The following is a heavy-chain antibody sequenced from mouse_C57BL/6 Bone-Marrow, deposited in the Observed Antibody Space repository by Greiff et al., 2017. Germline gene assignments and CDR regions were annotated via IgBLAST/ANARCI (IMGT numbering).Heavy chain of an antibody. CDR1: GFNIKDDY. J-gene: IGHJ3*01. Sequence: VQLQQSGAELVRPGASVKLSCTASGFNIKDDYMPWVKQRPEQGLEWIGWIDPENGDTDYASKFQGKATITADTSSNTAYLQLSSLTSEDTAVYYCTSDLLWLRRFAYWGQGTLVTVSA. D-gene: IGHD2-2*01. CDR3: TSDLLWLRRFAY. CDR2: IDPENGDT. V-gene: IGHV14-4*01.